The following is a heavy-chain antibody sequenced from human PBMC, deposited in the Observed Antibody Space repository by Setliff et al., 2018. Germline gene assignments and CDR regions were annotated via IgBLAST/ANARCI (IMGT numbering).Heavy chain of an antibody. Sequence: PGGSLRLSCAASGFPFSSYAIYWVRQAPGKGLEWVAVISYDGSNKYYADSVKGRFTISRDNSKNTLYLQMNSLRAEDTAVYYCAKDIYGSGSYAVGGQGTLVTVSS. D-gene: IGHD3-10*01. CDR2: ISYDGSNK. V-gene: IGHV3-30-3*01. CDR1: GFPFSSYA. J-gene: IGHJ4*02. CDR3: AKDIYGSGSYAV.